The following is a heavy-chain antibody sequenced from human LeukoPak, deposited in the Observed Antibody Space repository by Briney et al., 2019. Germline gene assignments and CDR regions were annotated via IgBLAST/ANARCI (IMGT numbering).Heavy chain of an antibody. CDR1: GGSINSYY. Sequence: SETLSLTCTVSGGSINSYYWSWIRQPAGKGLEGIGRIYSSGSTNYNPSLKSRVSMSVDTSKNQFSLKLTSVTAADTAVYYCARGGKATVVTMWGQGILVTVSP. CDR2: IYSSGST. J-gene: IGHJ4*02. V-gene: IGHV4-4*07. CDR3: ARGGKATVVTM. D-gene: IGHD4-23*01.